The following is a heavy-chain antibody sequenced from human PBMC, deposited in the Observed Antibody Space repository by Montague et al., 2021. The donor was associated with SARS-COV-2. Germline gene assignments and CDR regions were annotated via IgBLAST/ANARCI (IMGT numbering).Heavy chain of an antibody. Sequence: SETLSLTCTVSGGSISSGIYYWGWIRQSPGKGLEWIGRIYYSGSSFYKPSLKSRVTISVDTSKNQFSLKLSSMTAADTAVYYCARVFSSCYVWCSDPWGQGTLVTVSS. D-gene: IGHD6-13*01. CDR2: IYYSGSS. V-gene: IGHV4-39*07. CDR1: GGSISSGIYY. J-gene: IGHJ5*02. CDR3: ARVFSSCYVWCSDP.